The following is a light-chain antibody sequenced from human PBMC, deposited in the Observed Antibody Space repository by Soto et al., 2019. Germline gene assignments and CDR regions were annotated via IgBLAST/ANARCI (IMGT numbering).Light chain of an antibody. CDR3: SSHTRSSTQV. Sequence: QSVLTQPASVSGSPGQSITISCTGTSSDVGAYNYVSWYQLHPGKAPKLIISEVSNRPSGVSSRFSGSKSANTASLTISGLQAEDEADYYCSSHTRSSTQVFGTGTKLTVL. V-gene: IGLV2-14*01. CDR1: SSDVGAYNY. CDR2: EVS. J-gene: IGLJ1*01.